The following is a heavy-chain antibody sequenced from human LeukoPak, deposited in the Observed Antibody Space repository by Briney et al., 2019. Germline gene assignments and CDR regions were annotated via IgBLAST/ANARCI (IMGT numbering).Heavy chain of an antibody. J-gene: IGHJ4*02. CDR2: INSDGSST. CDR3: ARNSGSYRKIDY. CDR1: GFTFSSYW. V-gene: IGHV3-74*01. D-gene: IGHD1-26*01. Sequence: PGGPLRLSCAASGFTFSSYWMHWVRQAPGKGLVWVSRINSDGSSTSYADSVKGRFTISRDNAKNTLYLQVNSLRAEDTAVYYCARNSGSYRKIDYWGQGTLVTVSS.